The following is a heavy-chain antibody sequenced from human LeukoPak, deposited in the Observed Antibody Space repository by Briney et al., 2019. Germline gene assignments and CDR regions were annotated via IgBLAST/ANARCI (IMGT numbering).Heavy chain of an antibody. CDR2: IRSDGSNK. CDR1: GFSFSSYG. CDR3: ARELRGSYSVPSDY. D-gene: IGHD1-26*01. Sequence: GGSLRLSCAGSGFSFSSYGMHWVRQAPGKGLEWMAFIRSDGSNKYYADSVKGRFTISRDNSKNTLYLQMNSLRAEDTAVYYCARELRGSYSVPSDYWGQGTLVTVSS. J-gene: IGHJ4*02. V-gene: IGHV3-30*02.